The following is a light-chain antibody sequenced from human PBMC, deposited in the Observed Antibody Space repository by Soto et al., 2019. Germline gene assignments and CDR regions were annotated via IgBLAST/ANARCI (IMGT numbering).Light chain of an antibody. V-gene: IGKV1-12*01. CDR2: AAS. J-gene: IGKJ2*01. CDR3: QQGNSFPYT. CDR1: QLFGNS. Sequence: DIKITQSPSSVSVSLGERVTFTCRASQLFGNSLAWYQQKPGKAPKLLIYAASRLQSGVPSRFSGSGSGTEFTLTINSLQPEDSATYYCQQGNSFPYTFGQGTKLEIK.